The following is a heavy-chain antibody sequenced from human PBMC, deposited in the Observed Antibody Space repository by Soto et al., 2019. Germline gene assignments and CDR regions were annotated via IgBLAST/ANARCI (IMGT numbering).Heavy chain of an antibody. CDR2: ISYDGSNK. V-gene: IGHV3-30-3*01. D-gene: IGHD3-10*01. Sequence: XXSLRLSFAASGFTFSSYAMHWVLQAPGKGLEWVAVISYDGSNKYYADSVKGRFTISRDNSKNTLYLQMNSLRAEDTAVYYCARDKSPLWFRHKAPIYWGQGTLVTVSS. CDR1: GFTFSSYA. CDR3: ARDKSPLWFRHKAPIY. J-gene: IGHJ4*02.